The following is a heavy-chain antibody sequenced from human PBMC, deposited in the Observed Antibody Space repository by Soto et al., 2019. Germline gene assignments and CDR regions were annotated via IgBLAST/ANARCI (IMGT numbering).Heavy chain of an antibody. J-gene: IGHJ3*02. V-gene: IGHV4-59*01. CDR1: GGSISSYY. CDR2: IYYSGST. D-gene: IGHD3-16*02. CDR3: ARVGFYDYVWGSYHLDAFDI. Sequence: LSLTCTVSGGSISSYYWSWIRQPPGKGLEWIGYIYYSGSTNYNPSLKSRVTISVDTSKSQFSLKLSSVTAADTAVYYCARVGFYDYVWGSYHLDAFDIWGQGTMVTVSS.